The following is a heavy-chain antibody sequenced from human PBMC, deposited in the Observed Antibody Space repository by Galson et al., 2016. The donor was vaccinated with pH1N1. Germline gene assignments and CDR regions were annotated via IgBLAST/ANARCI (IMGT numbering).Heavy chain of an antibody. D-gene: IGHD1-20*01. J-gene: IGHJ4*02. CDR2: IYPNTSDT. V-gene: IGHV5-51*03. CDR3: ARGRRDSAYNWNLPLDY. CDR1: GYRFSTYW. Sequence: QSGAEVKKPGESLKISCSGAGYRFSTYWIGWVRQMPGQGLEWMAIIYPNTSDTKYNPSFEGQVTISADRSIRTAYLQWSSLKASDTAIYYCARGRRDSAYNWNLPLDYWGQGTLVTVSS.